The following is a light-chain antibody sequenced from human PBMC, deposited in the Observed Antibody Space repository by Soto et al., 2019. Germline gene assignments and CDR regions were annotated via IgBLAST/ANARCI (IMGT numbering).Light chain of an antibody. V-gene: IGKV3-15*01. J-gene: IGKJ1*01. CDR1: RSVSSN. CDR2: GAS. Sequence: EIVMTQSPATLSVSPGERATLSCRASRSVSSNLAWYQQMPGQAPRLLIYGASTRSTDIPPRFSGSGSGTEFILTIISLQSEDCAVYYCQQYSNWPRTFGQGTKVEIK. CDR3: QQYSNWPRT.